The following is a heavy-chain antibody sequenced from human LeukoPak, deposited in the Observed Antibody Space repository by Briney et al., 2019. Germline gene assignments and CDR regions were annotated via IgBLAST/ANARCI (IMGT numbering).Heavy chain of an antibody. D-gene: IGHD3-3*01. CDR3: ARLTQRFLEWLNWFDP. CDR2: INHSGST. Sequence: SETLSLTCAVYGGSFSGYYWSWIRQPPGKGLEWIGEINHSGSTNYNPSLKSRVTISVDTSRNQFSLKLSSVTAADTAVYYCARLTQRFLEWLNWFDPWGQGTLVTVSS. CDR1: GGSFSGYY. V-gene: IGHV4-34*01. J-gene: IGHJ5*02.